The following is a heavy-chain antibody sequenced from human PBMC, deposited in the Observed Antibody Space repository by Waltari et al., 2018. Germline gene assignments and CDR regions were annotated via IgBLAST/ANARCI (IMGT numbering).Heavy chain of an antibody. D-gene: IGHD2-15*01. CDR2: IKPDGSAK. J-gene: IGHJ4*02. CDR1: GFAFSDSW. CDR3: GVGAH. Sequence: EVRVAESGGGLVQPGGSLRLSCLASGFAFSDSWMHWVLQAPGKGLEWVADIKPDGSAKYYVDSVTGRFTISRDNAENSLFLQMNSLTADDTAVYYCGVGAHWGQGTLVTVSS. V-gene: IGHV3-7*01.